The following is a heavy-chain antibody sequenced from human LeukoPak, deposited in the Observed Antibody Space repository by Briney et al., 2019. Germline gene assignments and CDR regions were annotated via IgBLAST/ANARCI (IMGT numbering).Heavy chain of an antibody. CDR2: IRRGGTT. D-gene: IGHD3-22*01. J-gene: IGHJ6*03. V-gene: IGHV4-4*07. Sequence: SVSQTCTVSGEFLRQYYWNALGPPGGQGLDGIGRIRRGGTTYANPPLESAVPMSVDTSNHHISLTLTSATAADTAVYYCARSTGFYTTYYMDVWGEGTTVTVSS. CDR3: ARSTGFYTTYYMDV. CDR1: GEFLRQYY.